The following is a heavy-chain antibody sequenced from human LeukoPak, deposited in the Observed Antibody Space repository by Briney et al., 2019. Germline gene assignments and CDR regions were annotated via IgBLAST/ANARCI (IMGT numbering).Heavy chain of an antibody. CDR2: ISSSSGRYM. J-gene: IGHJ4*02. D-gene: IGHD2-15*01. Sequence: GGSLRLSCAASGFAFNTYNMNWVRQAPGKGLEWTSSISSSSGRYMYYADSVKGRFTISRDNAKSSLYLQMNSLRAEDTAVYFCVRSNSGGTCVDYWGQGSLVTVSS. CDR3: VRSNSGGTCVDY. CDR1: GFAFNTYN. V-gene: IGHV3-21*01.